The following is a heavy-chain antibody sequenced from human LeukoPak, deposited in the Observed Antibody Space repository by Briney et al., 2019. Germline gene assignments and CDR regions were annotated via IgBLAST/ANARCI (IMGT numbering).Heavy chain of an antibody. CDR1: GGSFSGYY. CDR3: ARFHAWFRRSINYYYGMDV. CDR2: IYYSGST. V-gene: IGHV4-31*11. J-gene: IGHJ6*02. Sequence: PSETLSLTCAVYGGSFSGYYWSWIRQHPGKGLEWIGYIYYSGSTYYNPSLKSRVTISVDTSKNQFSLKLSSVTAADTAVYYCARFHAWFRRSINYYYGMDVWGQGTTVTVSS. D-gene: IGHD3-10*01.